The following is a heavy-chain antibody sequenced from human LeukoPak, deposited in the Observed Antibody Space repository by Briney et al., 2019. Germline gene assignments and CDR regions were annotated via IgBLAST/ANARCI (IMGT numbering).Heavy chain of an antibody. CDR2: IYASGST. CDR3: ARDHCTNGVCYESRVYFDY. D-gene: IGHD2-8*01. Sequence: HSETLSLTCTVSGGSISSYYWSWVRQPAGKGLEWIGRIYASGSTNYNPSLKSRVTMSVDTSKNQFSLKLSSVTAADTAVYYCARDHCTNGVCYESRVYFDYWGQGTLVTVSS. J-gene: IGHJ4*02. V-gene: IGHV4-4*07. CDR1: GGSISSYY.